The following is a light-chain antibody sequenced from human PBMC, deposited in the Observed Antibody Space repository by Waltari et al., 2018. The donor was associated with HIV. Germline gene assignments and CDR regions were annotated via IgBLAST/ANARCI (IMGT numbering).Light chain of an antibody. CDR2: DAS. V-gene: IGKV3-11*01. Sequence: EIVLTQSPATLSLSPGERANLSCRASQSVSVYLAWYQQKPGQAPRLLIYDASNRATGIPVRFSGSGSGTDFTLTISSLEPEDFAVYYCYQRSDWPRTFGQGTKVEIK. J-gene: IGKJ1*01. CDR1: QSVSVY. CDR3: YQRSDWPRT.